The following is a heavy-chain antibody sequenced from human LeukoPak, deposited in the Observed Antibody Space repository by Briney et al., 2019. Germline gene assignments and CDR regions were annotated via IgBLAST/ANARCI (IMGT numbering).Heavy chain of an antibody. CDR2: THYSGTT. Sequence: SETLSLTCSVSGDSISGFYWNWIRQSPEKGLEWIAVTHYSGTTNYNPPLKSRVTISIDTSRQQFFLKLSSVTAADTAVYYCVLAPNSNWFDLWGQGTRVTVSS. D-gene: IGHD2-8*01. CDR3: VLAPNSNWFDL. J-gene: IGHJ5*02. V-gene: IGHV4-59*12. CDR1: GDSISGFY.